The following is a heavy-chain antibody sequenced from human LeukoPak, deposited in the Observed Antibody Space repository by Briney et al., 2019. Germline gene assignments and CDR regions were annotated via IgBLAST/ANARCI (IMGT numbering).Heavy chain of an antibody. V-gene: IGHV3-53*01. CDR3: ARQQAGGYYGH. CDR1: AFSVSSNY. D-gene: IGHD3-10*01. Sequence: GGSLRLSCAASAFSVSSNYMSWVRQAPGKGLEWVSVIYSGGSTYYADSVKGRFTISRDNSKNTLYLQMNSLRAEDTAVYYCARQQAGGYYGHWGQGTLVTVSS. CDR2: IYSGGST. J-gene: IGHJ4*02.